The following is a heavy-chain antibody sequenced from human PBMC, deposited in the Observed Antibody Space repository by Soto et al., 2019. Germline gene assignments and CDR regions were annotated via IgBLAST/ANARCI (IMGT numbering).Heavy chain of an antibody. V-gene: IGHV3-66*01. CDR3: TNSGWSFDY. Sequence: EVQLVESGGGLVQPGGSKRLSCAASGFTVSTNYMSWVRQAPGKGLERVSVIYSGGSTYYADSVKGRFTISRDNSKNTLYLQMNSLRAEDTAVYYCTNSGWSFDYWGQGTLVTVSS. CDR1: GFTVSTNY. D-gene: IGHD6-19*01. J-gene: IGHJ4*02. CDR2: IYSGGST.